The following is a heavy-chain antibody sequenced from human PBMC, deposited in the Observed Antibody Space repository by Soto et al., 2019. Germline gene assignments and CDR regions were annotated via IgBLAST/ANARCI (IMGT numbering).Heavy chain of an antibody. CDR2: ISYDGSNK. CDR3: AREARGYAFDI. V-gene: IGHV3-30-3*01. CDR1: GFTFSSYA. J-gene: IGHJ3*02. Sequence: QVQLVESGGGVVQPGRSLRLSCAASGFTFSSYAMHWVRQAPGKGLEWVAVISYDGSNKYYADSVKGRFTISRDNSKNTLYLQMNSLRAEDTAVYYCAREARGYAFDIWGQGTMVTVSS. D-gene: IGHD3-10*01.